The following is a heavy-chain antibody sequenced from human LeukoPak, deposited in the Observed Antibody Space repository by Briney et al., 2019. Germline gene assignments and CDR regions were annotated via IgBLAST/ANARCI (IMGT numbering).Heavy chain of an antibody. CDR1: GGSISSYY. CDR3: AREPDRRLATYHFDY. D-gene: IGHD6-19*01. J-gene: IGHJ4*02. V-gene: IGHV4-59*12. CDR2: IYYSGST. Sequence: PSETLSLTCTVSGGSISSYYWSWIRQPPGKGLEWIGYIYYSGSTNYNPSLKSRVTISVDTSKNQFSLKLSSVTAADTAVYYCAREPDRRLATYHFDYWGQGTLVTVSS.